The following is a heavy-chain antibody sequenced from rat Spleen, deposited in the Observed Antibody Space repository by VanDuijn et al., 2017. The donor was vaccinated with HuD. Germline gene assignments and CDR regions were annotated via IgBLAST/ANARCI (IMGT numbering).Heavy chain of an antibody. V-gene: IGHV5-20*01. D-gene: IGHD1-12*02. CDR1: GFTFSDYY. CDR3: TTLRWYLLLREYYYVMDA. J-gene: IGHJ4*01. Sequence: EVQLVESDGGLVQPGRSLKLSCAASGFTFSDYYMAWVRQAPTKGLAWVASISYDGGSTYYRDPVKGRFTISRDNANSSLYLQMDSLRSEDTATYYCTTLRWYLLLREYYYVMDAWGQGASVTVSS. CDR2: ISYDGGST.